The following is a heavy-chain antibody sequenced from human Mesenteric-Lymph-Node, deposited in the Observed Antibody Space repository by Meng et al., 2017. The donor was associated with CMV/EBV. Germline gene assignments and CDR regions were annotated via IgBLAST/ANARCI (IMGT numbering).Heavy chain of an antibody. CDR1: GYTFTGYY. CDR3: ARGKGLVGATLDY. D-gene: IGHD1-26*01. V-gene: IGHV1-2*02. CDR2: INPNSGGT. J-gene: IGHJ4*02. Sequence: ASVKVSCKASGYTFTGYYMHWVRQAPGQGLEWMGWINPNSGGTNYAQKFQGRVTITTDESTSTAYMELSSLRSEDTAVYYCARGKGLVGATLDYWGQGTLVTVSS.